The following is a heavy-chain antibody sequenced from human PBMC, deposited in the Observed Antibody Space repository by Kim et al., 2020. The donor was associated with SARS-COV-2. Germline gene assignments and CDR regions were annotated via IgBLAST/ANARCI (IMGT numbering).Heavy chain of an antibody. J-gene: IGHJ5*02. CDR1: GGSITGSY. D-gene: IGHD3-10*01. CDR3: ARAGYGSGSYGWVDP. Sequence: SETLSLTCTVSGGSITGSYWSWVRQPPGKGLEWIGHIYDSGTTEYNPSLKSRAIISDDTSKNQFSLKLTSVTPADTAVYFCARAGYGSGSYGWVDPWGQG. CDR2: IYDSGTT. V-gene: IGHV4-59*01.